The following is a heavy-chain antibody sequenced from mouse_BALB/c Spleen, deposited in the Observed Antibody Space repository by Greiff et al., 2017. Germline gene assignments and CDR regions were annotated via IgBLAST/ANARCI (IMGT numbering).Heavy chain of an antibody. CDR1: GFTFSSYT. Sequence: EVKLVESGGGLVQPGGSLKLSCAASGFTFSSYTMSWVRQTPEKRLEWVAYISNGGGSTYYPDTVKGRFTISRDNAKNTLYLQMSSLKSEDTAMYYCARHYYYASGDGVGYFETWGEDATLTESS. V-gene: IGHV5-12-2*01. CDR3: ARHYYYASGDGVGYFET. D-gene: IGHD1-1*01. J-gene: IGHJ2*01. CDR2: ISNGGGST.